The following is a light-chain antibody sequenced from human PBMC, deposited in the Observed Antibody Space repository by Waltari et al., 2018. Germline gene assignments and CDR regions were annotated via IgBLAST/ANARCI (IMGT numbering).Light chain of an antibody. Sequence: QSALTQPRSVSGSPGPSVTSSCTGTSSDVGGYNYVPWYQQHPAKAPKLMIYDVSKRPSGLPDRFSGAKSGNTASLTISGLQAEDEADYYCCSDAGSSTWVFGGGTKLPVL. CDR1: SSDVGGYNY. CDR3: CSDAGSSTWV. J-gene: IGLJ3*02. CDR2: DVS. V-gene: IGLV2-11*01.